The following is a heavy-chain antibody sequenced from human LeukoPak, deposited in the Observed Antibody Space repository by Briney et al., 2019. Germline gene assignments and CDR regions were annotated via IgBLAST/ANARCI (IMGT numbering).Heavy chain of an antibody. CDR3: ARRNGHSWDVGNWFDP. D-gene: IGHD6-13*01. Sequence: PSETLSLTCSLSGGSIISSSYYWAWIRRPPGMGLEWIGSIYYSGITYYNSSLKSRATVSVDTSRNQFFLHLISVTAADTAVYYCARRNGHSWDVGNWFDPWGQGTLVTVSS. CDR2: IYYSGIT. V-gene: IGHV4-39*01. CDR1: GGSIISSSYY. J-gene: IGHJ5*02.